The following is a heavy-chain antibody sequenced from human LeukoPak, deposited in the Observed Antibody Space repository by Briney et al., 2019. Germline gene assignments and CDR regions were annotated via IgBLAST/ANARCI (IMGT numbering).Heavy chain of an antibody. J-gene: IGHJ4*02. Sequence: GGSLRLSCAASGFTFSSYAMHWVRQAPGKGLEYVSAISSNGGSTYYANSVKGRFTISRDNSKNTLYLQMGSLRAEDMAVYYCARVSSSWYFDYWGQGTLVTVSS. CDR2: ISSNGGST. CDR1: GFTFSSYA. D-gene: IGHD6-13*01. V-gene: IGHV3-64*01. CDR3: ARVSSSWYFDY.